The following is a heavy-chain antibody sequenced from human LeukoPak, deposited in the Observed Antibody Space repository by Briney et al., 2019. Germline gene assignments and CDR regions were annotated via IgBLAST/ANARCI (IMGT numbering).Heavy chain of an antibody. V-gene: IGHV3-15*07. Sequence: PGGSLRLSCAATGFTFTNAWMNWVRQAPGKGLEWVGRIKSKADGETIDYAAPVKGRFTFSRDDSKNMLYLQMNSLKSEDTAVYYCSTLTSRGLSDSWGQGTLVTVSS. J-gene: IGHJ4*02. D-gene: IGHD1-20*01. CDR1: GFTFTNAW. CDR3: STLTSRGLSDS. CDR2: IKSKADGETI.